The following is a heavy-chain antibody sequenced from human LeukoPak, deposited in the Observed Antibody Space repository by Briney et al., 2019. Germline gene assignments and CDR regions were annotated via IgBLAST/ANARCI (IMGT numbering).Heavy chain of an antibody. CDR2: IGTAGNT. CDR1: GFTFSSHD. CDR3: ARSKSYSSGWTDFDC. D-gene: IGHD6-19*01. J-gene: IGHJ4*02. V-gene: IGHV3-13*01. Sequence: GGSLRLSCAASGFTFSSHDMHWVRQPTGKGLEWVSVIGTAGNTYYADSVKGRFTISRENAKNSLYLQMDNLRAEDTAVYCCARSKSYSSGWTDFDCWGQGTLVTVSS.